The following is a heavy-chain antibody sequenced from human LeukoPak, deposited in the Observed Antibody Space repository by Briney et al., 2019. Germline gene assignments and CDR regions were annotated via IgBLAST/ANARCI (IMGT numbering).Heavy chain of an antibody. CDR1: WFSLSTSGMC. CDR2: IDWDDDK. V-gene: IGHV2-70*11. Sequence: ESGPALVKPTQTLTLTCTFSWFSLSTSGMCVSWIRQPPGKALEWLARIDWDDDKYYSTSLKTRLTISKDTSKNQVVLTMTNMDPVDTATYYCARITTREPHDAFDVWGQGTVVTVSS. D-gene: IGHD1-1*01. CDR3: ARITTREPHDAFDV. J-gene: IGHJ3*01.